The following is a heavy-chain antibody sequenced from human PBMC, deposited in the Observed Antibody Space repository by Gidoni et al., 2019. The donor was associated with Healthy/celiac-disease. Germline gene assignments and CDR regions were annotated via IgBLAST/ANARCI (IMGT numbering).Heavy chain of an antibody. CDR2: IYYSGST. Sequence: QVQLQESGPGLVKPSQTLSLTCTVSGGSISSGGYYWSWIRQHPGKGLEWIGYIYYSGSTYYNPSLKSRVTISVDTSKNQFSLKLSSVTAADTAVYYCALWGNYYYDSSGWEKYNWFDPWGQGTLVTVSS. CDR1: GGSISSGGYY. D-gene: IGHD3-22*01. J-gene: IGHJ5*02. CDR3: ALWGNYYYDSSGWEKYNWFDP. V-gene: IGHV4-31*03.